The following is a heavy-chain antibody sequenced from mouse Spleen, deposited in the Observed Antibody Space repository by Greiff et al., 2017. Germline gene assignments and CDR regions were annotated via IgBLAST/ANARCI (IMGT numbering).Heavy chain of an antibody. D-gene: IGHD1-1*01. Sequence: VQLKESGPELVKPGASVKISCKASGYSFTGYYMHWVKQSHGNILDWIGYIYPYNGVSSYNQKFKGKATLTVDKSSSTAYMELRSLTSEDSAVYYCARAPYYYGSSYLYYFDYWGQGTTLTVSS. CDR1: GYSFTGYY. CDR3: ARAPYYYGSSYLYYFDY. J-gene: IGHJ2*01. CDR2: IYPYNGVS. V-gene: IGHV1-31*01.